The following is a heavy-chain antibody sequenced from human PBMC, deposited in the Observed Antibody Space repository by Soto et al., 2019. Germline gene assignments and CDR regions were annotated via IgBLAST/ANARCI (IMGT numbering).Heavy chain of an antibody. CDR2: INPNSGGT. D-gene: IGHD2-15*01. J-gene: IGHJ6*02. V-gene: IGHV1-2*04. CDR1: GYTFTGYY. Sequence: ASVKVSCKASGYTFTGYYMHWARQAPGQGLEWMGWINPNSGGTNYAQKFQGWVTMTRDTSISTAYMELSRLRSDDTAVYYCARDFVVVVAATNYYYSYRMAVWGQGTTVTVSS. CDR3: ARDFVVVVAATNYYYSYRMAV.